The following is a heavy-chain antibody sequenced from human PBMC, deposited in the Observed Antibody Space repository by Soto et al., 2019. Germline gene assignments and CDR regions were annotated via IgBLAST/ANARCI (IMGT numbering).Heavy chain of an antibody. CDR1: GYTFTSYY. J-gene: IGHJ4*02. Sequence: QVQLVQSGAEVKKPGASVKVSCKASGYTFTSYYMHWVRQAPGQGLEWMGIINASGGSTSYAQKFQGRVTMTRDTSTSTVYMELSSLRSEDTAVYYCAREQIFGVVNTENYFDYWGQGTLVTVSS. CDR2: INASGGST. CDR3: AREQIFGVVNTENYFDY. D-gene: IGHD3-3*01. V-gene: IGHV1-46*03.